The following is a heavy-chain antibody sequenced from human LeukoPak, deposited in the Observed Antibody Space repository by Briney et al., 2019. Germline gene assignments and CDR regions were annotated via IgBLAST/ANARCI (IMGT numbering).Heavy chain of an antibody. Sequence: PGGSLRLSCAASGFTFSSYAMSWVRQAPGKGLGWVSTISGSGGSTYYADSVKGRFTISRDNSKNTLYLQMNSLRAEDTAVYYCAKTPRYCSGTSCYAGYFDYWGQGTLVTVSS. J-gene: IGHJ4*02. CDR1: GFTFSSYA. V-gene: IGHV3-23*01. D-gene: IGHD2-2*01. CDR2: ISGSGGST. CDR3: AKTPRYCSGTSCYAGYFDY.